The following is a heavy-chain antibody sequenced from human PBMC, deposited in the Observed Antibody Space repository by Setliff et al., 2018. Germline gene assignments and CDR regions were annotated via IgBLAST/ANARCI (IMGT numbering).Heavy chain of an antibody. CDR3: ARLSVQKRAKGWSYLDY. V-gene: IGHV4-61*09. CDR1: DDSISSRRYY. CDR2: IYTSWST. J-gene: IGHJ4*02. D-gene: IGHD6-19*01. Sequence: KPSETLSLTCTVSDDSISSRRYYWGWFRQPAGKELEWIGQIYTSWSTNYNPSLKSRVTISLDTSKNQFSLTLTSMTAADTAVYFCARLSVQKRAKGWSYLDYWGLGTLVTVSS.